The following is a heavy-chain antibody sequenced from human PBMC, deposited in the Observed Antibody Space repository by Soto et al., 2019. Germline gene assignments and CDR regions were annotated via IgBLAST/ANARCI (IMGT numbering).Heavy chain of an antibody. CDR1: GGSVSSGDYY. Sequence: SETLSLTCSVPGGSVSSGDYYWSWVRQPPGKGLEWIGYIYYTGSTSYNPSLKSRVTMSADTPKNLLSLNLKSVTAADTAMYFCARLPGPESLWGQGTLVTVSS. CDR3: ARLPGPESL. D-gene: IGHD2-8*02. J-gene: IGHJ4*02. CDR2: IYYTGST. V-gene: IGHV4-61*03.